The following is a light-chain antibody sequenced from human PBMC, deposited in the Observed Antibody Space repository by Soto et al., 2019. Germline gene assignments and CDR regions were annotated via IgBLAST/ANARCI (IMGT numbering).Light chain of an antibody. J-gene: IGKJ5*01. V-gene: IGKV1-5*01. CDR3: QQYNNWPGT. CDR2: AAS. CDR1: QTISSW. Sequence: IQMTQSPSTLSGSVGDRVTITCRASQTISSWLAWYQQKPGKAPKLLIYAASTMQSGVPSRFSGSGSGTEFTLTISSLQSEDFAVYYCQQYNNWPGTFGQGTRLEL.